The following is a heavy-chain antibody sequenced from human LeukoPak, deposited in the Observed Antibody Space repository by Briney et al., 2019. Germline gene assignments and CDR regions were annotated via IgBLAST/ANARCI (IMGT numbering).Heavy chain of an antibody. Sequence: GGPLRLSCAVSGITLSNYGMSWVRQAPGKGLEWVAGISDGGGSRNYADSVKGRFTISRDNPKNTLYLQMNSLRAEDTAVYFCAKRGVVIRAVIIVGFHKEAYYFDYWGQGALVTVSS. V-gene: IGHV3-23*01. D-gene: IGHD3-10*01. CDR3: AKRGVVIRAVIIVGFHKEAYYFDY. CDR2: ISDGGGSR. J-gene: IGHJ4*02. CDR1: GITLSNYG.